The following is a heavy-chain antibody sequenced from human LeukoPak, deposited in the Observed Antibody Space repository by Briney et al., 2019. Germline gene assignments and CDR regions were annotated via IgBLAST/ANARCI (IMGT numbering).Heavy chain of an antibody. V-gene: IGHV3-23*01. J-gene: IGHJ4*02. Sequence: GGTLRLSCAASGFTFSSYGMSWVRQAPGKGLEWVSAISGSGGSTYYADSVKGRFTISRDNSKNTLYLQMNSLRAEDTAVYYCAKDLEAYCGGDCYPSFDYWGQGTLVTVSS. CDR3: AKDLEAYCGGDCYPSFDY. D-gene: IGHD2-21*02. CDR2: ISGSGGST. CDR1: GFTFSSYG.